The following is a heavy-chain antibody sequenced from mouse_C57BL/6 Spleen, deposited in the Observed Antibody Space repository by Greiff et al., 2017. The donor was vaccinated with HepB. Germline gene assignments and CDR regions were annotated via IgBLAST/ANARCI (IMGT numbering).Heavy chain of an antibody. CDR2: IYPGDGDT. V-gene: IGHV1-82*01. CDR1: GYAFSSSW. Sequence: QVQLKESGPELVKPGASVKISCKASGYAFSSSWMNWVKQRPGKGLEWIGRIYPGDGDTNYNGKFKGKATLTADKSSSTAYMQLSSLTSEDSAVYFCARSYYGTLYYAMDYWGQGTSVTVSS. D-gene: IGHD1-1*01. CDR3: ARSYYGTLYYAMDY. J-gene: IGHJ4*01.